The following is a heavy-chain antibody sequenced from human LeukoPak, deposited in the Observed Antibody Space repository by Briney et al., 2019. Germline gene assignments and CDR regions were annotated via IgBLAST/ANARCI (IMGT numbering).Heavy chain of an antibody. J-gene: IGHJ4*02. V-gene: IGHV3-74*01. CDR3: ARAGKQGPGYYYDY. CDR1: GFTLSSYW. CDR2: SNSDGSST. Sequence: PGGSLRLSCAASGFTLSSYWMHWVRQAPGKGLIWVSRSNSDGSSTSYADSVQGRFTISRDNAKNTLYLQMNSLRAEDTAVYYCARAGKQGPGYYYDYWGQGALVTVSS. D-gene: IGHD6-19*01.